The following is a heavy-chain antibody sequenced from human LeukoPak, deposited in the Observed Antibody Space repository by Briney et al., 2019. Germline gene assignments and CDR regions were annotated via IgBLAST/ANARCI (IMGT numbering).Heavy chain of an antibody. D-gene: IGHD6-13*01. CDR1: GFIFSNYA. V-gene: IGHV3-23*01. CDR3: APDLGGSAWSLDY. CDR2: VSASGGST. Sequence: GGSLRLSCAASGFIFSNYAMSWVRRAPGKGLEWVSVVSASGGSTDYTDSVKGRFTMSRDNSRNTLYLQMNSLRAEDTAVYYCAPDLGGSAWSLDYWGQGTLVTVSS. J-gene: IGHJ4*02.